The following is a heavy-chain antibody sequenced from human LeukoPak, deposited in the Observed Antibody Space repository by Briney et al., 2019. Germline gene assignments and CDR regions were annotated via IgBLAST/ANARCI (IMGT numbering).Heavy chain of an antibody. CDR3: ARTPGYYDSSGWH. CDR2: ISSSGSTI. CDR1: GFTFSSYE. Sequence: PGGSLRLXCAASGFTFSSYEMNWVRQAPGKGLECVSYISSSGSTIYYADSVKGRFTISRDNAKNSLYLQMNSLRAEDTAVYYCARTPGYYDSSGWHWGQGTLVTVSS. V-gene: IGHV3-48*03. D-gene: IGHD3-22*01. J-gene: IGHJ4*02.